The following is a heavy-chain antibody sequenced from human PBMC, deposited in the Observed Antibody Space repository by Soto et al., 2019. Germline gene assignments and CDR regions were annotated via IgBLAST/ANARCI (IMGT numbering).Heavy chain of an antibody. J-gene: IGHJ4*02. CDR1: GGTFSSYA. Sequence: QVQLVQSGAEVKKPGSSVKVSCKASGGTFSSYAISWVRQAPGQGLEWMGGIIPIFGTANYAQKFQGRVTITADESTSTAYMELSSLRSDDTAVYYSARDGGVYDYSPFDYWGQGTLVTVSS. D-gene: IGHD4-4*01. CDR2: IIPIFGTA. CDR3: ARDGGVYDYSPFDY. V-gene: IGHV1-69*12.